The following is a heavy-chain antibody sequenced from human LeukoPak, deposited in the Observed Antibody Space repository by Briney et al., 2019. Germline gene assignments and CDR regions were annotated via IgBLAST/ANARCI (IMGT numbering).Heavy chain of an antibody. J-gene: IGHJ4*02. CDR3: ARGRDYYDTYLPIDY. CDR1: GFTFSSYG. D-gene: IGHD3-22*01. V-gene: IGHV3-33*01. CDR2: IWYDGSNK. Sequence: PRGSLRLSCAASGFTFSSYGMHWVRQAPGKGLEWVAVIWYDGSNKYCADSVKGRFTISRDNSKNTLYLQMNSLRAEDTAVYYCARGRDYYDTYLPIDYWGQGTLVTVSS.